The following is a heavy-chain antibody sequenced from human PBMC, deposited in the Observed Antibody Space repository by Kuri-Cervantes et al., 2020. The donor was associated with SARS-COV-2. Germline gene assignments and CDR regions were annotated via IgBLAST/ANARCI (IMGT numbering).Heavy chain of an antibody. J-gene: IGHJ4*02. V-gene: IGHV4-4*07. CDR2: IYTSGST. CDR1: GGSISSYY. Sequence: ESLKISCTVSGGSISSYYWSWIRQPAGKGLEWIGRIYTSGSTNYSPSLKSRVTISVDTSKNQFSLKLSSATAADTAVYYCARATGDDFWSGYYDYWGQGTLVTVSS. CDR3: ARATGDDFWSGYYDY. D-gene: IGHD3-3*01.